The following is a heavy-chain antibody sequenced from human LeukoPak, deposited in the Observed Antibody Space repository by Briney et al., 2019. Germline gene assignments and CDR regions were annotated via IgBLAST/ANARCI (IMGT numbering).Heavy chain of an antibody. V-gene: IGHV3-23*01. Sequence: PGGSLRLSCAASGFTFSSYAMSWVRQAPGKGLEWVSAISGSGGSTYYADSVKGRFTISRDNSKNTLYLQMNSLRAEDTAVYYCAKYGDSDIVVVPAAENWFDPWGQGTLVTVSS. CDR2: ISGSGGST. CDR1: GFTFSSYA. J-gene: IGHJ5*02. D-gene: IGHD2-2*01. CDR3: AKYGDSDIVVVPAAENWFDP.